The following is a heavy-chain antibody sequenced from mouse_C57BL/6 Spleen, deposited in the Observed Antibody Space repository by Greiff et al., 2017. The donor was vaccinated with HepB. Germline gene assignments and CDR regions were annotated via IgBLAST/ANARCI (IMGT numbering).Heavy chain of an antibody. Sequence: QVQLKQSGAELVRPGASVKLSCKASGYNFTDYYINWVKQRPGQGLEWIARIYPGSGNTYYNEKFKGKATLTAEKSSSTAYMQLSSLTSEDSAVYFCARSGVTMYYRGQVTSVTVSS. CDR1: GYNFTDYY. V-gene: IGHV1-76*01. D-gene: IGHD2-2*01. CDR3: ARSGVTMYY. CDR2: IYPGSGNT. J-gene: IGHJ4*01.